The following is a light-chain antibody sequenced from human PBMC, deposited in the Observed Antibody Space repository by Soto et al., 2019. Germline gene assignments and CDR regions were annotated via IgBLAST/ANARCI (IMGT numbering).Light chain of an antibody. Sequence: EIVLTQSPATLSFSPGERATLSCRASQSVSSYLAWYQQKPGQAPRLLIYDASNRATGIPARFSGSGSGTEFTLTISSLEPEGFVVYYCQQRSNWPPWFTFGPGTKGDIK. CDR2: DAS. CDR1: QSVSSY. V-gene: IGKV3-11*01. CDR3: QQRSNWPPWFT. J-gene: IGKJ3*01.